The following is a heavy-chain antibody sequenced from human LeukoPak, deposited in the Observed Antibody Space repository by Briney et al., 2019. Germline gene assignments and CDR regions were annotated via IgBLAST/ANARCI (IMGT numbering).Heavy chain of an antibody. J-gene: IGHJ5*02. Sequence: GGSLTLPCAACRLPVSSNHMRWPRQAPGKGREGGSFIFSGGSTYYADSVKGRFTISRHTSKNTLYLQMNSLRAEDTAVYYCARLSFIVVVPAVIGGWFDPWGQGTLVTVSS. V-gene: IGHV3-53*04. CDR1: RLPVSSNH. CDR3: ARLSFIVVVPAVIGGWFDP. CDR2: IFSGGST. D-gene: IGHD2-2*01.